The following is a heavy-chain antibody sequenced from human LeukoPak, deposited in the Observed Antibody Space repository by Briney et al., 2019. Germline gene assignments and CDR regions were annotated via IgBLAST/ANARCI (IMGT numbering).Heavy chain of an antibody. CDR3: TSDEGEDSSY. CDR1: GFIFGDYA. Sequence: TLTLSCTGSGFIFGDYAMNWVRQAPGKGLELIGVIRGKSYVGKAEYAESVKGRFTMSRDYSKRIGYLQMSSLKAEDTAVYYCTSDEGEDSSYWGQGTLVTVSS. CDR2: IRGKSYVGKA. D-gene: IGHD3-22*01. J-gene: IGHJ4*02. V-gene: IGHV3-49*04.